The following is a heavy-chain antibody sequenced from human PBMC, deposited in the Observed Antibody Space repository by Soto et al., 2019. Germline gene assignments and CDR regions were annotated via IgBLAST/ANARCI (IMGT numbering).Heavy chain of an antibody. J-gene: IGHJ4*02. CDR2: IYYSVST. Sequence: SETLSLTCTVSGGSISSGGYYGSWILHHPGNGLEWIGYIYYSVSTFYNPSLKSRVTISRDTSKNQFSMKLNSVTAADTAVYYCAREAPHRATTTRYVEYWGQGTLVTVSS. D-gene: IGHD1-1*01. CDR1: GGSISSGGYY. V-gene: IGHV4-31*03. CDR3: AREAPHRATTTRYVEY.